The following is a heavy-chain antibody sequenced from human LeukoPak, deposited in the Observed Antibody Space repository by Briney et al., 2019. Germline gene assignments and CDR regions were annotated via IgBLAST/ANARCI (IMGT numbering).Heavy chain of an antibody. CDR3: AKAWDIVVVPAASY. CDR1: GFTFSSYA. Sequence: PGRSLRLSCAASGFTFSSYAMHWVRQAPGKGLEWVAVISYDGSNKYYADSVKGRFTISRDNSKNTLYLQMNSLRAEDTAVYYCAKAWDIVVVPAASYWGQGTLVTVSS. V-gene: IGHV3-30-3*01. J-gene: IGHJ4*02. D-gene: IGHD2-2*01. CDR2: ISYDGSNK.